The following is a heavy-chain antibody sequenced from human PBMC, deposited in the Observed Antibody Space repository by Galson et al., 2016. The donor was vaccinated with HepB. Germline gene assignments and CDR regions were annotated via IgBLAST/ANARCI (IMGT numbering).Heavy chain of an antibody. CDR1: DAFFSSDGYY. V-gene: IGHV4-31*03. J-gene: IGHJ4*02. CDR2: IYYSGST. Sequence: TLSLTCIVSDAFFSSDGYYWNWKRQLPGKGLEWVGHIYYSGSTHYSASLSSRVTISIDTSGSQFSLRLSTVTAADTAVYYCARMARYYDNSPPLWAQGTLVTVSS. D-gene: IGHD3-22*01. CDR3: ARMARYYDNSPPL.